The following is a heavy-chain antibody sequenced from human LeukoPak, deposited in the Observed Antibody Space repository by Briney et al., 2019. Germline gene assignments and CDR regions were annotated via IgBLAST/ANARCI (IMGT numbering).Heavy chain of an antibody. CDR1: GGSISSYY. V-gene: IGHV4-59*01. Sequence: PSETLSLTCTVSGGSISSYYWSWIRQPPGKGLEWIGYIYYSGSTNYNPSLKSRVTISVDTSKNQFSLKLSSVTAAGTAVYYCARAGEQQLEFDYWGQGTLVTVSS. CDR3: ARAGEQQLEFDY. D-gene: IGHD6-13*01. J-gene: IGHJ4*02. CDR2: IYYSGST.